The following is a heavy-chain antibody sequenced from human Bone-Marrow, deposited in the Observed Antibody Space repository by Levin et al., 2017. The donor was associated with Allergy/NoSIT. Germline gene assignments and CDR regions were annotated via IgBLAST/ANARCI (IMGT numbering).Heavy chain of an antibody. V-gene: IGHV1-2*02. CDR1: GYSFIDEY. D-gene: IGHD1-7*01. CDR2: IFPNTGAT. Sequence: GASVKVSCKASGYSFIDEYMHWVRQAPGQGLEWMGWIFPNTGATNDAEHFQGRVTMTRDTATSTAYMELSSLTSDDTAVYYCASFSGTTGARAFDIWGQGTVVTVSS. CDR3: ASFSGTTGARAFDI. J-gene: IGHJ3*02.